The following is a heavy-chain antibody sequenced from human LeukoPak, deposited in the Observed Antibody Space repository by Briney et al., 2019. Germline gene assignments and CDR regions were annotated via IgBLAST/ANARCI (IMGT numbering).Heavy chain of an antibody. J-gene: IGHJ4*02. Sequence: GGSLRLSCAASGFTFSNSAMRWVRQAPGKGLEWVSPISSSGGSTYYADSVKGRFTVSRDNSKNTLYLQMNSLRAEDTALYYCARKDVLTGYYDNGGQGTLVTVSS. V-gene: IGHV3-23*01. CDR3: ARKDVLTGYYDN. CDR2: ISSSGGST. CDR1: GFTFSNSA. D-gene: IGHD3-9*01.